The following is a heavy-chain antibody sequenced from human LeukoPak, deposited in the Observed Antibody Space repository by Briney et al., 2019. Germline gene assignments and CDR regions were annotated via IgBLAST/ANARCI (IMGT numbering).Heavy chain of an antibody. CDR3: AITSGSLGWFDP. V-gene: IGHV4-38-2*02. CDR1: GYSISSGYY. Sequence: SETLSLTCTVSGYSISSGYYWGWIRQPPGKGLEWIGYIYYSGSTNYNPSLKSRVTISVDTSKNQFSLKLSSVTAADTAVYYCAITSGSLGWFDPWGQGTLVTVSS. J-gene: IGHJ5*02. CDR2: IYYSGST. D-gene: IGHD1-26*01.